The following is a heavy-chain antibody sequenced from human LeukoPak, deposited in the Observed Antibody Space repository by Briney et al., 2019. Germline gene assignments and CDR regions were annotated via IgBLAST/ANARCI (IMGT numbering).Heavy chain of an antibody. D-gene: IGHD2-15*01. J-gene: IGHJ6*03. CDR3: ARRNPHRTNCSGGSCYSDNYYYMDV. CDR2: ISSSGSTI. CDR1: GFTFSDYY. V-gene: IGHV3-11*01. Sequence: PGGSLRLSCAASGFTFSDYYMSWIRQAPGKGLEWVSYISSSGSTIYYADSVKGRFTISRDNAKNSLYLQMNSLRAEDTAVYYCARRNPHRTNCSGGSCYSDNYYYMDVWGKGTTVTVSS.